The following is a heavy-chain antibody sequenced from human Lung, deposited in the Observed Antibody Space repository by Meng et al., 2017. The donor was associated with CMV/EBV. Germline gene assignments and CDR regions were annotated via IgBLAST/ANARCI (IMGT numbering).Heavy chain of an antibody. V-gene: IGHV3-23*03. D-gene: IGHD3-22*01. J-gene: IGHJ4*02. CDR2: IYSGGGST. CDR1: GFTFSSYA. CDR3: AKASLSYYSDSSAYYFFDC. Sequence: GESXKISCEASGFTFSSYAMSWVRQAPGKGLEWVSVIYSGGGSTYYADSVKGRFAISRDNSKNTLNLQMNSLRAEDTAIYYCAKASLSYYSDSSAYYFFDCWXQGTXVTVSS.